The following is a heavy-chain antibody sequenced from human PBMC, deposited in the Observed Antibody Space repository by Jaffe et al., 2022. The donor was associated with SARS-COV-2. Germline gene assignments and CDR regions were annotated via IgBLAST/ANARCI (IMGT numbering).Heavy chain of an antibody. V-gene: IGHV1-46*04. CDR2: INPSGGRT. CDR1: GYTFITYY. J-gene: IGHJ5*02. CDR3: ARAVGNWFDP. D-gene: IGHD2-2*01. Sequence: QVQLVQSGAEVKEPGASVKVSCKASGYTFITYYVHWVRQAPGQGLEWMGIINPSGGRTTYAQRLQGRVTMTRDTPTSTVYMELSSLKSEDTAVYYCARAVGNWFDPWGQGTLVTVSS.